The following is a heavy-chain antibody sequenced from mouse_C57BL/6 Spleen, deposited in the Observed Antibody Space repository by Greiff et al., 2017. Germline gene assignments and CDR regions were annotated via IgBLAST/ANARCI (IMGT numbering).Heavy chain of an antibody. CDR1: GYSFTGYY. V-gene: IGHV1-42*01. CDR3: ARGGYYVYAMDY. CDR2: INPSTGGT. J-gene: IGHJ4*01. Sequence: EVKLQESGPELVKPGASVKISCKASGYSFTGYYMNWVKQSPEKSLEWIGEINPSTGGTTYNQKFKAKATLTVDKSSSTAYMQLKSLTSEDSAVYYCARGGYYVYAMDYWGQGTSVTVSS. D-gene: IGHD2-3*01.